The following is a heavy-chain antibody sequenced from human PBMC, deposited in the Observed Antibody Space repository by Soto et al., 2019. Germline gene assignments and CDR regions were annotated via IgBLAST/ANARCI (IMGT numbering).Heavy chain of an antibody. CDR1: GFTFSSYE. CDR3: ARIRDGYHNRPFAS. CDR2: ITGSGGLT. Sequence: HPGGSLRLSCVASGFTFSSYEMNWVRQAPGKGLEWLSYITGSGGLTYYADSVKGRFTISRDNTKKSLYLQMNSLRAEDTAVYYCARIRDGYHNRPFASWGQGTPVTVSS. V-gene: IGHV3-48*03. D-gene: IGHD5-12*01. J-gene: IGHJ4*02.